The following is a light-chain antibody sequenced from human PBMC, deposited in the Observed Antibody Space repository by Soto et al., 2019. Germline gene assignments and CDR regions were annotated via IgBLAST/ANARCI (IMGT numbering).Light chain of an antibody. V-gene: IGKV3-11*01. Sequence: EIELTQSPATLSLSLGESATLSCRASQKIDNFLSCYQHRPGPPPRLLIFNYSACATGSAVRFRGSGSGTVFTLTIGSLGPEDSAVYYCQQRKNWPPITFGQGTRLEIK. J-gene: IGKJ5*01. CDR1: QKIDNF. CDR2: NYS. CDR3: QQRKNWPPIT.